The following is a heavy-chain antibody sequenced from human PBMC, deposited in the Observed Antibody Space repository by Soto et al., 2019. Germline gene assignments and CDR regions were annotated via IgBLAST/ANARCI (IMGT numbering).Heavy chain of an antibody. V-gene: IGHV4-59*01. D-gene: IGHD1-1*01. CDR3: ARGTQLVPFDY. Sequence: QVQLQESGPGLVKPSETLSLTCTVSGGSISSYYWSWIRQPPGKGLEWIGYIYYSGSTNYTPSLKSRVTISVDTSKNQFSLKLSSVTAADTAVYYCARGTQLVPFDYWGQGTLVTVSS. CDR2: IYYSGST. J-gene: IGHJ4*02. CDR1: GGSISSYY.